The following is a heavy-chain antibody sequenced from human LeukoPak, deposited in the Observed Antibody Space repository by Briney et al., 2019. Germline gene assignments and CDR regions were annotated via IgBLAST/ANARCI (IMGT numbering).Heavy chain of an antibody. J-gene: IGHJ4*02. CDR3: ARHLPGTIVVVPAAWAFDY. D-gene: IGHD2-2*01. CDR2: IYYSGST. CDR1: GGSISSSSYY. Sequence: SSETLSLTCTVSGGSISSSSYYWGWIRQPPGKGLEWIGSIYYSGSTYYNPSLKSRVTISVDTSKNQFSLKLSSVTAADTAVYYCARHLPGTIVVVPAAWAFDYWGQGTLVTVSS. V-gene: IGHV4-39*01.